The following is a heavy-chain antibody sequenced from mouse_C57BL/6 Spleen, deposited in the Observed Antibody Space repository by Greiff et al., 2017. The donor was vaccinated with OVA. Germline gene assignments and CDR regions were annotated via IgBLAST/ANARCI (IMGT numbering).Heavy chain of an antibody. CDR1: GFTFSDYG. Sequence: EVQLVESGGGLVKPGGSLKLSCAASGFTFSDYGMHWVRQAPEKGLEWVAYISSGSGTIYYADTVKGRFTISRDNAKNTLFLQMTSLRSEDTAMYYCARSAYPYAMDYWGQGTSVTVSS. D-gene: IGHD2-10*01. CDR3: ARSAYPYAMDY. J-gene: IGHJ4*01. CDR2: ISSGSGTI. V-gene: IGHV5-17*01.